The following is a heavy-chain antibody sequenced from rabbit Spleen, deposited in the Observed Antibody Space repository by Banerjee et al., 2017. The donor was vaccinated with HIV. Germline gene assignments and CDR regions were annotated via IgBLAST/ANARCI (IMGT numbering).Heavy chain of an antibody. V-gene: IGHV1S40*01. CDR3: ARDSSSSFSSYGMDL. J-gene: IGHJ6*01. CDR2: IDAGSSGFT. D-gene: IGHD1-1*01. Sequence: QSLEESGGDLVKPGASLTLNCTASGVSCSSNTYMCWVRQAPGKGLEWIACIDAGSSGFTYFASWAKGRFTCSKTSSTTATLQMTRLTVADTATYFCARDSSSSFSSYGMDLWGPGTLVTVS. CDR1: GVSCSSNTY.